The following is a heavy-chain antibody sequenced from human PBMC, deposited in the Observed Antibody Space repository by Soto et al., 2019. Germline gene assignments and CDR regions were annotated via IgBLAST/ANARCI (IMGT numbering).Heavy chain of an antibody. J-gene: IGHJ4*02. CDR3: PRDSPPPRE. CDR2: ISAYKGNT. Sequence: QVQLVQSGAEVKKPGASVKVSCKASGYTFTSYAISWVRQAPGQGLEWMGWISAYKGNTNYGQKLQGRVTITTDTSTSTAYMELRSLRPDATAVYYRPRDSPPPREWGQGTLVTVSS. CDR1: GYTFTSYA. V-gene: IGHV1-18*01.